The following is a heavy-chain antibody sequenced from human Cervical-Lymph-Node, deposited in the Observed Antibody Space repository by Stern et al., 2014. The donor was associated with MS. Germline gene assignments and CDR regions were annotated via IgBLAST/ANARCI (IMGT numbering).Heavy chain of an antibody. V-gene: IGHV1-18*01. CDR3: ARPRITIFGVAPQYYYGLEV. CDR1: GYTFSNYG. Sequence: QVQLVQSGAEVKKPGASVKVSCKASGYTFSNYGFSWVRQAPGQGLEWMGWINTYTGNTNYAQKFRGRVAMTADTSTTTAYLELRSLRSDDTAVYYCARPRITIFGVAPQYYYGLEVWGQGTTVTVSS. CDR2: INTYTGNT. J-gene: IGHJ6*02. D-gene: IGHD3-3*02.